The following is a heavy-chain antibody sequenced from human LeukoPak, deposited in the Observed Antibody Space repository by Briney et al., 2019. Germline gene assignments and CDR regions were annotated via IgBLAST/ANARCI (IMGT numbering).Heavy chain of an antibody. CDR1: GDSISRGSHY. CDR3: ARGTGSDFES. J-gene: IGHJ4*02. Sequence: SQTLSLTCIVSGDSISRGSHYWSWIRQPAGKGLEWIGRIYTTGSTDYNPSLESRVTISVDTSRNQLSLRVNSAAAADTAVYYCARGTGSDFESWGQGTLVTVSS. CDR2: IYTTGST. D-gene: IGHD2-2*01. V-gene: IGHV4-61*02.